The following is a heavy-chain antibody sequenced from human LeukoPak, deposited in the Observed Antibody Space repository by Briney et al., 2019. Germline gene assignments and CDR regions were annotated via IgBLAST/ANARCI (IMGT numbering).Heavy chain of an antibody. CDR2: IYYSGST. V-gene: IGHV4-39*07. J-gene: IGHJ2*01. CDR1: GGSISNSNYY. D-gene: IGHD6-13*01. CDR3: ARQPGIAAAGRSWYFDL. Sequence: SETLSLTCTVSGGSISNSNYYWGWIRQPPGKGLEWIGSIYYSGSTYYNPSLKSRVTISVDTSKNHFSLKLSSVTAADTAVYYCARQPGIAAAGRSWYFDLWGRGTLVTVSS.